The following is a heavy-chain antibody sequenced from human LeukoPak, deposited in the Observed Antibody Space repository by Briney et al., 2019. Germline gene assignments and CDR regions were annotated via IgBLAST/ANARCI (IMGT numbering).Heavy chain of an antibody. V-gene: IGHV3-23*01. CDR3: AKGGGYSYGPRDYYYYGMDV. D-gene: IGHD5-18*01. CDR1: GFTFSSYA. CDR2: ISGSGGST. J-gene: IGHJ6*02. Sequence: PGGSLRLSCAASGFTFSSYALRWVRQAPGKGLEWVSAISGSGGSTYYADSVKGRFTISRDNSKNTLYLQMNSLRAEDTAVYYCAKGGGYSYGPRDYYYYGMDVWGQGTTVTVSS.